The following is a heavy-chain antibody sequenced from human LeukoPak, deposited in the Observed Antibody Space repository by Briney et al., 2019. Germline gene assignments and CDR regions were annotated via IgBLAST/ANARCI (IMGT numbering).Heavy chain of an antibody. CDR2: INHSGST. D-gene: IGHD2-2*01. Sequence: KPSETLSLTCAVYGGSFSGYYWSWIRQPPGKGLEWIGEINHSGSTNYNPSLKSRVTISVDTSKNQFSLKLSSVTAADTAVYYCARHRRYCSSTSCYSYYYYMDVWGKGTTVTVSS. CDR1: GGSFSGYY. J-gene: IGHJ6*03. CDR3: ARHRRYCSSTSCYSYYYYMDV. V-gene: IGHV4-34*01.